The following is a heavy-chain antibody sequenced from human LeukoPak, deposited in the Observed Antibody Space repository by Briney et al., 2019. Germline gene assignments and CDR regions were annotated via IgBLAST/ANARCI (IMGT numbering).Heavy chain of an antibody. CDR3: AKDYGGSRTIYWYFDL. CDR1: GLTFSTFA. D-gene: IGHD4-23*01. V-gene: IGHV3-30*04. Sequence: GGSLRLSCSASGLTFSTFAMHWVRQAPGKGLEWVAVISYDGSNKYYADSVEGRFTISRDNSKNTLYLQMNSLRAEDTAVYYCAKDYGGSRTIYWYFDLGGRGTLVTVSS. J-gene: IGHJ2*01. CDR2: ISYDGSNK.